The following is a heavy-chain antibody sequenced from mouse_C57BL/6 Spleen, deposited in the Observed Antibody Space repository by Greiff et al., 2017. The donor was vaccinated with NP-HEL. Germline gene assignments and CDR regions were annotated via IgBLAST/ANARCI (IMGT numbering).Heavy chain of an antibody. D-gene: IGHD2-12*01. CDR2: IDPETGGT. CDR3: TRDGDDDYNMDY. V-gene: IGHV1-15*01. J-gene: IGHJ4*01. CDR1: GYTFTDYE. Sequence: QVQLQQSGAELVRPGASVTLSCKASGYTFTDYEMHWVKQTPVHGLEWIGAIDPETGGTAYNQKFKGKAILTADKSSSTAYMKLRSLTSEDSAVYYCTRDGDDDYNMDYWGQGTTVTVSS.